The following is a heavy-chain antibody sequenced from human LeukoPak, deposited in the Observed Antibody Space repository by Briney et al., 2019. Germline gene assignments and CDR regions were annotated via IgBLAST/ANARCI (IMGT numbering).Heavy chain of an antibody. CDR2: IKQDGSEK. Sequence: GGSLRLSCAASGFTFSSYWMSWARQAPGKGLEWVANIKQDGSEKYYVDSVKGRFTISRDNAKNSLYLQMNSLRAEDTAVYYCARDQHYYDFWSGYYIDYWGQGTLVTVSS. V-gene: IGHV3-7*01. D-gene: IGHD3-3*01. CDR1: GFTFSSYW. CDR3: ARDQHYYDFWSGYYIDY. J-gene: IGHJ4*02.